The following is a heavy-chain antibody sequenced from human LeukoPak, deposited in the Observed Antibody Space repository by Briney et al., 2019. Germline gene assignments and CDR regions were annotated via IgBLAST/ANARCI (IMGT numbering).Heavy chain of an antibody. V-gene: IGHV4-34*01. CDR1: GGSFSGYY. J-gene: IGHJ4*02. CDR2: IDHSGST. D-gene: IGHD3/OR15-3a*01. Sequence: PSETLSLTCAVYGGSFSGYYWSWIRQPPGKGLEWIGEIDHSGSTNYNPSLKSRVTISVDTSKNQFSLRLTSVTAADTAVYYCARQTGSGLFILPGGQGTLVTVSS. CDR3: ARQTGSGLFILP.